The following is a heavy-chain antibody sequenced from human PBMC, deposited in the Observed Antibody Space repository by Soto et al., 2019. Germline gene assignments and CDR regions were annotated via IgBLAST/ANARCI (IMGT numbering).Heavy chain of an antibody. CDR2: IWYDGSNK. V-gene: IGHV3-33*08. D-gene: IGHD3-22*01. CDR3: ARDIYDSSGSSFDY. CDR1: GFTFRSSP. J-gene: IGHJ4*02. Sequence: GGSLRLSCAVSGFTFRSSPMSGVRQALGKGLEWVAVIWYDGSNKYYADSVKGRFTISRDNSKNTLYLQMNSLRAEDTFVYYCARDIYDSSGSSFDYWGQGTLVTVSS.